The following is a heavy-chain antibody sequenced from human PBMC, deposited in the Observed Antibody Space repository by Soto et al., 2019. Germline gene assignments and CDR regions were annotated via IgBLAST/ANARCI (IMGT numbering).Heavy chain of an antibody. CDR2: ISSSSSTI. V-gene: IGHV3-48*02. D-gene: IGHD2-2*01. CDR1: GFTFSSYS. Sequence: GGSLRLSCAASGFTFSSYSMNWVRQAPGKGLEWVSYISSSSSTIYYADSVKGRFTISRDNAKNSLYLQMNSLRDEDTAVYYCARDRVISVPPPTPYFDSLGQGTLVTVSS. CDR3: ARDRVISVPPPTPYFDS. J-gene: IGHJ4*02.